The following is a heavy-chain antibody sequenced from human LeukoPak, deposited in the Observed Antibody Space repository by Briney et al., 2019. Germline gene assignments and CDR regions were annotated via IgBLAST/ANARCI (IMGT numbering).Heavy chain of an antibody. V-gene: IGHV4-34*01. Sequence: PSETLSLTCAVYGGSFSGYYWSWIRQPPGKGLEGSGEINHSGSTNYNPSLKSRDTISVDTSKNQFSLELSSVTAADTAVYYCASYDYWGQGTLVTVSS. J-gene: IGHJ4*02. CDR2: INHSGST. CDR1: GGSFSGYY. CDR3: ASYDY.